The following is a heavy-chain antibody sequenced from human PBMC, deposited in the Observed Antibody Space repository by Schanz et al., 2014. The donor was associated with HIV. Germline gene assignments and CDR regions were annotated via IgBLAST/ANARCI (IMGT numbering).Heavy chain of an antibody. J-gene: IGHJ4*02. CDR2: MKQDASEK. V-gene: IGHV3-7*03. CDR1: GFTLSKNA. Sequence: EVKLSESGGGLVQPGRSVRLSCAASGFTLSKNAMSWVRQAPGKGLEWVANMKQDASEKYYVDSVKGRFTISRDNSKNTLYLQMNSLRVEDTAVYYCANEEVPNDYWGQGTLVTVSS. CDR3: ANEEVPNDY.